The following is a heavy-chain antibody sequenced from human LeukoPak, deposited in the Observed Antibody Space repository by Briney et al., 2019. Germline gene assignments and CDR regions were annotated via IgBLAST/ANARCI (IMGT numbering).Heavy chain of an antibody. V-gene: IGHV3-23*01. D-gene: IGHD2-8*01. J-gene: IGHJ4*02. CDR1: GFTFSSYA. CDR2: ISDTGATT. CDR3: AKDTSIGRYCTNGVCSPFDY. Sequence: SGGSLRLPCAGSGFTFSSYAMSWVRQAPGKGLEWVSAISDTGATTYDADSVKGRLTISRDNSRSTLYLQMNSLRAEDTALYYCAKDTSIGRYCTNGVCSPFDYWGQGTLVTVSS.